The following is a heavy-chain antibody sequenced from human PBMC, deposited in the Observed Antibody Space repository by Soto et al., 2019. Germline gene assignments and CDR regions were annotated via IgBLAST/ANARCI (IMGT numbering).Heavy chain of an antibody. CDR3: ARDDARAVAPIHQD. Sequence: QVQLVQSGAEVKKPGSSVKVSCKGSGGTFSDYTISWVRRAPGLGLEWMGRIIPFLAITNYAQKFQGRVTITADKSTSTAYMELSGLRFEDTAVYYCARDDARAVAPIHQDWGQGTLVTVS. CDR1: GGTFSDYT. CDR2: IIPFLAIT. J-gene: IGHJ1*01. V-gene: IGHV1-69*08. D-gene: IGHD6-19*01.